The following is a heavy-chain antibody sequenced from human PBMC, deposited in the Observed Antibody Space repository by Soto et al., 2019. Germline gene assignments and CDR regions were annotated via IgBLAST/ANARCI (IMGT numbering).Heavy chain of an antibody. J-gene: IGHJ6*02. D-gene: IGHD2-2*01. CDR1: GGSISSGDYY. CDR2: IYYSGST. V-gene: IGHV4-30-4*01. Sequence: SETLSLTCTVSGGSISSGDYYWSWIRQPPGKGLEWIGYIYYSGSTYYNPSLKSRVTISVDTSKNQFSLKLSSVTAADTAVYYCARAGTYRPMLYYYYYGMDVWGQGTTVT. CDR3: ARAGTYRPMLYYYYYGMDV.